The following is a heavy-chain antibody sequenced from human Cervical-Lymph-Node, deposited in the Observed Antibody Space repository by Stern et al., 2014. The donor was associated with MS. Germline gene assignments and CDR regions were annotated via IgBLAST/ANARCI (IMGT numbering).Heavy chain of an antibody. D-gene: IGHD4-17*01. CDR1: GFSLSHVRMG. Sequence: QVPLRESGPVLVKPTETLALTCTVSGFSLSHVRMGVSWFRQSPGKALEWLALIFSNDEKSYSTSLNSRLTISKDTSKSQVVLTMTNMDYVDAATYYCARITYGDYQFDYWGQGTLVTVSS. CDR3: ARITYGDYQFDY. J-gene: IGHJ4*02. V-gene: IGHV2-26*01. CDR2: IFSNDEK.